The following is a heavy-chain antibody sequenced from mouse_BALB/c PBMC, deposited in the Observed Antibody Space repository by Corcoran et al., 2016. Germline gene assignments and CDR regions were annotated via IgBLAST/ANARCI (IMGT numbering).Heavy chain of an antibody. D-gene: IGHD2-1*01. J-gene: IGHJ2*01. CDR1: GFNIKDTY. CDR3: AYCNYY. CDR2: IDPANGNT. Sequence: EVQLQQSGAELVKPGASVKLSCTASGFNIKDTYMHWVKQRPEQGLEWIGRIDPANGNTKYDPKFQGKATITADTSSNTGYLQLSSQTSEDTAVYYCAYCNYYWGQGTTLTVSS. V-gene: IGHV14-3*02.